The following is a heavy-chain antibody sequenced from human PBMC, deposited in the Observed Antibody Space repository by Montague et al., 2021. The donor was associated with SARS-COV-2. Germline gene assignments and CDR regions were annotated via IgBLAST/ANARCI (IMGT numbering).Heavy chain of an antibody. J-gene: IGHJ6*02. D-gene: IGHD3-3*01. Sequence: TLSLTCTVSGGSISSGGYYWSWIRQHPGKGLEWIGCIYYSGSTYYNPSLKSRVTISVDTSKNQFSLKLSSVTAADTAVYYCARDLGSLYDLWSTSYGMDVWGQGTTVTVSS. V-gene: IGHV4-31*03. CDR2: IYYSGST. CDR3: ARDLGSLYDLWSTSYGMDV. CDR1: GGSISSGGYY.